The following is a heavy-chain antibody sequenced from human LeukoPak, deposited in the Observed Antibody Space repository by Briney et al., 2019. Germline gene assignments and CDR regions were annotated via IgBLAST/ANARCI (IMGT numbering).Heavy chain of an antibody. D-gene: IGHD6-25*01. V-gene: IGHV1-8*01. J-gene: IGHJ4*02. CDR2: ISPYSGKT. CDR3: ARSGFASGSADY. Sequence: ASVKVSCKASGYTFTSYGITWVRQAPGQGLEWMGWISPYSGKTAFAQKFQGRLTMTRDTSIGTAYMELNSLKSEDTAVYYCARSGFASGSADYWGQGTLVTVSS. CDR1: GYTFTSYG.